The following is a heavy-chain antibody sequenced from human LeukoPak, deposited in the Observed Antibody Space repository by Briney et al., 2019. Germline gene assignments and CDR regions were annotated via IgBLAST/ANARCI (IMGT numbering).Heavy chain of an antibody. J-gene: IGHJ6*03. Sequence: SETLSLTCTVSGGSISSSSYYWGWLRQPPGKGLEWIGSIYYSGSTYYNPSPKSRVTISVDTSKNQFSLKLSSVTAADTAVYYCARCLTHIYYYYYMDVWGKGTTVTVSS. CDR1: GGSISSSSYY. CDR2: IYYSGST. V-gene: IGHV4-39*07. CDR3: ARCLTHIYYYYYMDV.